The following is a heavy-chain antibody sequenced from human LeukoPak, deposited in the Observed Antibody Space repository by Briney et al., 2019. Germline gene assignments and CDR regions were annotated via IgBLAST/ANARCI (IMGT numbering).Heavy chain of an antibody. Sequence: PSETLSLTCIVSGGSITNYYWSWIRQPPGKGLEWIGYIYYTGSTNYNPSLNSRVTISIDTSKTQFSLKLSSVTAADTAVYYCARELVVPAAITGDNWFDPWGQGTLVTVSS. D-gene: IGHD2-2*02. J-gene: IGHJ5*02. CDR2: IYYTGST. CDR1: GGSITNYY. CDR3: ARELVVPAAITGDNWFDP. V-gene: IGHV4-59*01.